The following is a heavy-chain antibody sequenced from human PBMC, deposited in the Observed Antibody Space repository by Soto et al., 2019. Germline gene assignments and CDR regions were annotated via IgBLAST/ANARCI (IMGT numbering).Heavy chain of an antibody. CDR3: ARWNSNYGDKSGYYGMDV. Sequence: QVQLQESGPGLVKPSETLSLTCTVSSGSISTYYWGSIRQPPGKGLEWIGNINYSGSTYYNPSLKSRVIMSVDTSKNQFSLKVSSVTAADTAVYYCARWNSNYGDKSGYYGMDVWGQGTTVTVSS. CDR1: SGSISTYY. CDR2: INYSGST. D-gene: IGHD4-17*01. J-gene: IGHJ6*02. V-gene: IGHV4-59*01.